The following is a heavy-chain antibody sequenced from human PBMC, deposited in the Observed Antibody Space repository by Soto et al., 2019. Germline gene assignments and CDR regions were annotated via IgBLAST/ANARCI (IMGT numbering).Heavy chain of an antibody. CDR1: GYTFTSYY. J-gene: IGHJ6*02. V-gene: IGHV1-46*01. D-gene: IGHD5-18*01. CDR3: ARVMGYSYGPKPTEPGYGMDV. CDR2: INPSGGST. Sequence: ASVKVSCKASGYTFTSYYMHWVRQAPGQGLEWMGIINPSGGSTSYAQKFQGRVTMTRDTSTSTVYMELSSLRSEDTAVYYCARVMGYSYGPKPTEPGYGMDVWGQGTTVTVSS.